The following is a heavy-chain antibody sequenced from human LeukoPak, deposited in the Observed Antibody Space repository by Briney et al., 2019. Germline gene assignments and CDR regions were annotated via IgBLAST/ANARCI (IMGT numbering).Heavy chain of an antibody. CDR1: GFTFSSYS. CDR2: ISSSSSTI. Sequence: GGSLRLSCAASGFTFSSYSMNWVRQAPGKGLEWVSYISSSSSTIYYADSVKGRFTMSRDNGKNSLDLQMNSLRAEDTAVYYCARPELPGWSVLSDFWGQGTLVTVSS. J-gene: IGHJ4*02. CDR3: ARPELPGWSVLSDF. V-gene: IGHV3-48*04. D-gene: IGHD2-15*01.